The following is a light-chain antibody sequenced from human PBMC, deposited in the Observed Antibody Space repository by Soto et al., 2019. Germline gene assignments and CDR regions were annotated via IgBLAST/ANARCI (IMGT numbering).Light chain of an antibody. Sequence: ALQMTQSPPSLSASVGDRVTITGLASQGIRNDLGCYQHKPGKAPKLLIYAASNLQSGVPSRFSGSGSGTDFTLTISGLQSEDFANSYCLQDDNYPRPFGGGTKVEIK. J-gene: IGKJ4*01. V-gene: IGKV1-6*01. CDR2: AAS. CDR3: LQDDNYPRP. CDR1: QGIRND.